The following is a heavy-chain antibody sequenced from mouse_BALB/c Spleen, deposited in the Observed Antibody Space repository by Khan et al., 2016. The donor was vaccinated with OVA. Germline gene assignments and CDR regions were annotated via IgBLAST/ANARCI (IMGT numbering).Heavy chain of an antibody. CDR1: GYSITSDYA. CDR2: ISYRGST. V-gene: IGHV3-2*02. Sequence: VQLKQSGPGLVKPSQSLSLTCTVTGYSITSDYAWNWIQQFPGNKLEWLVNISYRGSTSYNPTLKSRISRTRDTSKNTFFLLLTSVPTEDPATEYCARQDYYYGSSSNLGQRTLVPVSA. D-gene: IGHD1-1*01. CDR3: ARQDYYYGSSSN. J-gene: IGHJ3*01.